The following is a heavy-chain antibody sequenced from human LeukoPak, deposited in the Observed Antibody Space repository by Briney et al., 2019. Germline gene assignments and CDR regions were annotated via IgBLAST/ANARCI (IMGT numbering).Heavy chain of an antibody. J-gene: IGHJ4*02. Sequence: PGGSLRLSCAASGFTFSRHNMNLVRQAPGKGPEWVSSISSGSTSTFYADSVKGRFTISRDNAKNSLYLQMDSLRAEDTALYYCARYSGTYRDYWGQGTLVTVSS. CDR1: GFTFSRHN. V-gene: IGHV3-21*01. CDR3: ARYSGTYRDY. CDR2: ISSGSTST. D-gene: IGHD1-26*01.